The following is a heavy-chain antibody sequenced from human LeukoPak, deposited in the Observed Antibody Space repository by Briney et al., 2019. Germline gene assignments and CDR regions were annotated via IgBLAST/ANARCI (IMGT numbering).Heavy chain of an antibody. CDR1: GFTFSNYW. J-gene: IGHJ4*02. CDR2: INGDGTIT. D-gene: IGHD2-15*01. CDR3: AKKAGPYCSGGSCYSLDH. Sequence: PGGSLRLSCAASGFTFSNYWMHWVRQAPGKGLVWVSSINGDGTITGNADSVKGRFTISRDNPKNTLPLQMNSLRAEDTAVYYCAKKAGPYCSGGSCYSLDHWGQGTLVTVSS. V-gene: IGHV3-74*01.